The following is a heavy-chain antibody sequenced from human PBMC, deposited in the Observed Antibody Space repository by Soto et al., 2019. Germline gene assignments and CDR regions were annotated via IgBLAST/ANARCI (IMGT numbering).Heavy chain of an antibody. D-gene: IGHD5-18*01. V-gene: IGHV4-30-4*02. Sequence: SETLSLTCTVSGGSISSGDYYWTWIRQPPGKGLEWIGFIFDSGNTYYSPSLKSRVTLSIDTSKNQVVLTMTNMDPVDTATYFCAHRPFNSAWHDAYDIWGPGTMVTVSS. J-gene: IGHJ3*02. CDR1: GGSISSGDYY. CDR3: AHRPFNSAWHDAYDI. CDR2: IFDSGNT.